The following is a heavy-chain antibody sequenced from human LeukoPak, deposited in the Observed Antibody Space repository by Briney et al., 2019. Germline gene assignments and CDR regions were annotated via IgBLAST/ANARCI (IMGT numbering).Heavy chain of an antibody. CDR1: GGSISSGDYY. CDR2: IYYSGST. D-gene: IGHD5-18*01. V-gene: IGHV4-30-4*01. J-gene: IGHJ4*02. CDR3: ARESGYSLIDY. Sequence: SETLSLTCTVSGGSISSGDYYWSWIRQPPGQGLEWIGYIYYSGSTYYNPSLKSRVTISVDTSKNQFSLKLSSVTAADTAVYYCARESGYSLIDYWGQGTLVTVSS.